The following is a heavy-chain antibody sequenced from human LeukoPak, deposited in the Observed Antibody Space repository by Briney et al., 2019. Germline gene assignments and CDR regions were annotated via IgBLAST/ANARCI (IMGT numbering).Heavy chain of an antibody. J-gene: IGHJ3*02. Sequence: SETLSLTCTVSGGSISSYYWSWIRQPAGKGLEWIGRIYTSGSTNYNPSLKSRVTISVDTSKNQFSLKLSSVTAADTAVYYCARDLGSGSYYSQDAFDIWGQGTMVTVSS. CDR1: GGSISSYY. CDR2: IYTSGST. CDR3: ARDLGSGSYYSQDAFDI. V-gene: IGHV4-4*07. D-gene: IGHD3-10*02.